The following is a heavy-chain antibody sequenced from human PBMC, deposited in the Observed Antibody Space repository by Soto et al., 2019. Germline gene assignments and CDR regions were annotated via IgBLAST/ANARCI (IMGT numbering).Heavy chain of an antibody. CDR2: IWYDGSNI. CDR3: ARGYGSSSPYFDY. CDR1: GYSFSSYG. Sequence: GGSMRLCCAASGYSFSSYGMHWVRKAPGKGLEWVAVIWYDGSNIYYADSVRGRFTISRDISRNTLYLQMNSLRAEDTAVYYCARGYGSSSPYFDYWGQGTLVTVSS. D-gene: IGHD6-6*01. V-gene: IGHV3-33*01. J-gene: IGHJ4*02.